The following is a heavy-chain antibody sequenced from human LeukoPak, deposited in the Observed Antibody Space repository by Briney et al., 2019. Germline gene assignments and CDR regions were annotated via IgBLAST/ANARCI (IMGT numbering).Heavy chain of an antibody. CDR1: GYTFTDYY. J-gene: IGHJ4*02. CDR2: INPNSGGT. Sequence: ASVKVSCKAPGYTFTDYYVHWVRQAPGQGLEWMGRINPNSGGTNYAQKFQGRVTMTRDTSISTVYMELSRLKSDDTAVYYCARWGPLRLPGGYWGQGTLVTVSS. CDR3: ARWGPLRLPGGY. D-gene: IGHD3-16*01. V-gene: IGHV1-2*06.